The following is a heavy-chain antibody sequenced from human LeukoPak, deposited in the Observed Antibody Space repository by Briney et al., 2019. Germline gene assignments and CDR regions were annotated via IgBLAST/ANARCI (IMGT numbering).Heavy chain of an antibody. J-gene: IGHJ5*02. V-gene: IGHV4-31*11. Sequence: PSETLSLTCAVYGGSFSGYYWSWIRQHPGKGLEWIGYIYYSGSTYYNPSLKSRVTISVDTSKNQFSLKLSSVTAADTAVYYCARVRGPPYYWFDPWGQGTLVTVSS. D-gene: IGHD3-10*01. CDR3: ARVRGPPYYWFDP. CDR1: GGSFSGYY. CDR2: IYYSGST.